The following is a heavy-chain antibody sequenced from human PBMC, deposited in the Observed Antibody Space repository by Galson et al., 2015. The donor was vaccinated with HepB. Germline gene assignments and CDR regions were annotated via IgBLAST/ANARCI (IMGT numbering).Heavy chain of an antibody. Sequence: SLRLSCAASGFTFSSYSMNWVRQAPGKGLEWVSYISSSSSTIYYADSVKGRFTISRDNAKNSLYLQMNSLRAEDTAVYYCARDTYCTSCYSDYYYYMDVWGKGTTVTVSS. CDR3: ARDTYCTSCYSDYYYYMDV. D-gene: IGHD2-2*01. CDR1: GFTFSSYS. J-gene: IGHJ6*03. V-gene: IGHV3-48*01. CDR2: ISSSSSTI.